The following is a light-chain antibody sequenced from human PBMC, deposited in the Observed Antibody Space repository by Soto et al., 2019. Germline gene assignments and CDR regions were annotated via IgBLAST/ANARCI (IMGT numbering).Light chain of an antibody. V-gene: IGLV2-14*03. J-gene: IGLJ2*01. CDR1: SSDVGGYDY. Sequence: QSALTQPASVSGSPGQSITISCTGTSSDVGGYDYVSWYQQHPGKVPKLMIYEVFRRPSGISDCFSGSKSGNTASLTISGLQAEDEADYYCCSYTTTSTFVFGGGTKLTVL. CDR2: EVF. CDR3: CSYTTTSTFV.